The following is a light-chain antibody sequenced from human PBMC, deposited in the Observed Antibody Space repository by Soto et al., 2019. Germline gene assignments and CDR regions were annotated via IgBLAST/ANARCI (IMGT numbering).Light chain of an antibody. CDR1: QNIDSY. CDR2: AAS. J-gene: IGKJ1*01. CDR3: QQYYSYPLT. V-gene: IGKV1-8*01. Sequence: IQMTQSPSSLSASVGDRVTITCLASQNIDSYLNWYQQKPGKAPKLLIYAASTLQSGVPSRFSGSGSGTDFTLTISCLQSEDFATYYCQQYYSYPLTFGQGTKVDIK.